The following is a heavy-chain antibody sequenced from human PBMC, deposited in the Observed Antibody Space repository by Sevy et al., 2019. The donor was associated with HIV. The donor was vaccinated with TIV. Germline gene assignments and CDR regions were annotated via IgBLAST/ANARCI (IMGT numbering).Heavy chain of an antibody. CDR3: ARDDTERYYYYYGMDV. CDR2: ISAYNGNT. J-gene: IGHJ6*02. V-gene: IGHV1-18*01. CDR1: GYTSTSYG. D-gene: IGHD2-8*02. Sequence: ASVKVSCKASGYTSTSYGISWVRQAPGQGLEWMGWISAYNGNTNYAQKLQGRVTMTTDTSTSTAYMELRSLRSDDTAVYYCARDDTERYYYYYGMDVWGQGTTVTVSS.